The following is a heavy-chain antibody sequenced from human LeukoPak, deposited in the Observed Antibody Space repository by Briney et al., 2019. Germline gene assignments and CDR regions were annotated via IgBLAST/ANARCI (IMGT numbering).Heavy chain of an antibody. CDR3: ASSCSTSCYYDAFDI. Sequence: SETLSLTCTVSGGSISSGDYYWSWIRQPPGKGLEWIGYIYYSGSTNYNPSLKSRVTISVDTSKNQFSLKLSSVTAADTAVYYCASSCSTSCYYDAFDIWGQGTMVTVSS. D-gene: IGHD2-2*01. V-gene: IGHV4-61*08. J-gene: IGHJ3*02. CDR1: GGSISSGDYY. CDR2: IYYSGST.